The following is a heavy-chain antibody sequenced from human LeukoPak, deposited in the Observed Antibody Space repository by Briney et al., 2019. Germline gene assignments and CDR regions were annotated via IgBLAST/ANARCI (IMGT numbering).Heavy chain of an antibody. D-gene: IGHD6-19*01. CDR3: ARDGSSGWYWVDY. CDR1: GLTFSSYG. CDR2: IWYDGSNK. Sequence: GRSLTLSRAASGLTFSSYGMHWVRQAPGKGLEWVAVIWYDGSNKYYADSVKGRFTISRDNSKNTLYLQMNSLRAEDTAVYYCARDGSSGWYWVDYWGQGTLVTVSS. V-gene: IGHV3-33*01. J-gene: IGHJ4*02.